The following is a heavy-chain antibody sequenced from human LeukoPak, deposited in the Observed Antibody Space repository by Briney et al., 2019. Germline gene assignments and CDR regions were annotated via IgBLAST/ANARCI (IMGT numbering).Heavy chain of an antibody. V-gene: IGHV3-49*04. J-gene: IGHJ4*02. Sequence: PGRSLRLSCTASGFTFGDYAMSWVRQAPGKGLEWVGFIRSKAYGGTTEYAASVKGRFTISRDDSKSIAYLQMNSLKTEDTAVYYCTRALGGLMVYAYYFDYWGQGNLVTVSS. CDR1: GFTFGDYA. D-gene: IGHD2-8*01. CDR2: IRSKAYGGTT. CDR3: TRALGGLMVYAYYFDY.